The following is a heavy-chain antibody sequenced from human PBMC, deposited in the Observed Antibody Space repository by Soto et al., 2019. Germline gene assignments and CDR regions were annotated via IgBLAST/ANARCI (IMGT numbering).Heavy chain of an antibody. CDR2: INHSGST. J-gene: IGHJ4*02. V-gene: IGHV4-34*01. CDR3: ARVRVAEAGIDY. CDR1: GGSFSGYY. Sequence: TLSLTCAVYGGSFSGYYWSWIRQPPGKGLEWIGEINHSGSTNYNPSLKSRVTISVDTSKNQFSLKLSSVTAADTAMYYCARVRVAEAGIDYWGQGTLVTVSS. D-gene: IGHD6-13*01.